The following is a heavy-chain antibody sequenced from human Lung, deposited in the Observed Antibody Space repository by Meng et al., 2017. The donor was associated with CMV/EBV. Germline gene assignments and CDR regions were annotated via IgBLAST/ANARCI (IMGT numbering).Heavy chain of an antibody. CDR1: GDSITNHNW. J-gene: IGHJ1*01. Sequence: VHWRGPGQALVKPSETLSLTCAVSGDSITNHNWWAWVRQPPGKGLEWIGEIPHRGSSAYNPSLKSRVSMSIDKSKNQFSLKLTSVTAADTAVYHCLRRSGGSVWGQGTLVTVSS. CDR2: IPHRGSS. D-gene: IGHD3-10*01. V-gene: IGHV4-4*02. CDR3: LRRSGGSV.